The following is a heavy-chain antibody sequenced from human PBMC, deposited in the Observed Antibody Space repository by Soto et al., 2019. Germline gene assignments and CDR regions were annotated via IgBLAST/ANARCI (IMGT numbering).Heavy chain of an antibody. CDR1: GYTFTSYA. CDR2: INAGNGNT. J-gene: IGHJ4*02. Sequence: ASVKVSCKASGYTFTSYAMHWVRQAPGQRLEWMGWINAGNGNTKYSQKFQGRVTITRDTSASTAYMELSSLRSEDTAVYHCASLPESGSYLDYWGQGTLVTVSS. V-gene: IGHV1-3*01. CDR3: ASLPESGSYLDY. D-gene: IGHD1-26*01.